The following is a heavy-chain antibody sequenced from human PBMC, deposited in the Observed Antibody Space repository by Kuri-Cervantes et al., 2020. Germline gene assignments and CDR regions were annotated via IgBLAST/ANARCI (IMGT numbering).Heavy chain of an antibody. J-gene: IGHJ3*02. Sequence: GQAPGKGLEWVANIKQDGSEKDYVDSVKGRFPISRDNAKNSLYLQMNSLRAEDTAVYYCARYPNDNVVVPGASRHDAFDIWGQGTMVTVSS. CDR2: IKQDGSEK. V-gene: IGHV3-7*01. D-gene: IGHD2-2*01. CDR3: ARYPNDNVVVPGASRHDAFDI.